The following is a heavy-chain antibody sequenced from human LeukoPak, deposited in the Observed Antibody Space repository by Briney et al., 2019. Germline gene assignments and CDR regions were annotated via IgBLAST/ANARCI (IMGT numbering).Heavy chain of an antibody. CDR2: ISGSGDAT. Sequence: PGGSLRLSCAASKFNFAMSWVRQTADKRLEWVSAISGSGDATFYTDSVKGRLTISRDNSKTTLYLQMNNLRVEDTAVYYCAKGHFASSAFFDYWGQGTLVTVSP. D-gene: IGHD6-6*01. CDR3: AKGHFASSAFFDY. V-gene: IGHV3-23*01. J-gene: IGHJ4*02. CDR1: KFNFA.